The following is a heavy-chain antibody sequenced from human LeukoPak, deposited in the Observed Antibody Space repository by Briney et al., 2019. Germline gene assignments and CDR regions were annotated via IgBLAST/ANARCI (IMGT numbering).Heavy chain of an antibody. CDR2: ISYDGSNK. CDR3: AREPSRSAYFDY. V-gene: IGHV3-30-3*01. J-gene: IGHJ4*02. Sequence: GGSLRLSCAASEFTFSSYTMHWVRQAPGKGREWVALISYDGSNKYYTDSVKGRFTISRDNSKNTLYLQMNRLRAEDTAMYYCAREPSRSAYFDYWGQGTLVTVSS. CDR1: EFTFSSYT. D-gene: IGHD3-22*01.